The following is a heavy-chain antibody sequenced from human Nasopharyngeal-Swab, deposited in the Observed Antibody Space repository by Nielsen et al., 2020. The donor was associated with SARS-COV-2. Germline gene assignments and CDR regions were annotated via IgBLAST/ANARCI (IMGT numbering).Heavy chain of an antibody. J-gene: IGHJ3*02. V-gene: IGHV3-30*02. Sequence: GESLKISCAAAGLPFSAYGMHWVRQAPGRGLEWLTFIAYDGRTKYSADSVRGRFTVSRDNSKSTLHLQMSSLRAEDTATYYCVREGIDAFDIWGQGTMVTVSS. D-gene: IGHD2/OR15-2a*01. CDR1: GLPFSAYG. CDR3: VREGIDAFDI. CDR2: IAYDGRTK.